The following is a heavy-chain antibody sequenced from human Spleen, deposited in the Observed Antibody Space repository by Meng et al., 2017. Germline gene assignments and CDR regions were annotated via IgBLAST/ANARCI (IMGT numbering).Heavy chain of an antibody. D-gene: IGHD6-13*01. CDR3: ARDEDISAAGKLFGDY. Sequence: VPVLQSGDGAEKPRASVKVSCKASGYTFTRYGISWVRQAPGKGLEWMGWISSYNGNTNYAQKLQGRVTVTTDTSTSTAYMELRSLRSDDTAMYYCARDEDISAAGKLFGDYWGQGTLVTVSS. V-gene: IGHV1-18*01. J-gene: IGHJ4*02. CDR1: GYTFTRYG. CDR2: ISSYNGNT.